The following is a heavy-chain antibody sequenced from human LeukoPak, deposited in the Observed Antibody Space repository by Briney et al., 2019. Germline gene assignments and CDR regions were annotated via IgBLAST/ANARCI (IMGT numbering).Heavy chain of an antibody. CDR1: GGSFSGYY. V-gene: IGHV4-34*01. CDR3: ARHVPSYYYDSSGYYPDY. CDR2: INHSGST. J-gene: IGHJ4*02. D-gene: IGHD3-22*01. Sequence: SETLSLTCAVYGGSFSGYYWSWIRQPPGKGLEWIGEINHSGSTNYNPSLKSRVTISVDTSKNQFSLKLSSVTAADTAVYYCARHVPSYYYDSSGYYPDYWGQGTLVTVSS.